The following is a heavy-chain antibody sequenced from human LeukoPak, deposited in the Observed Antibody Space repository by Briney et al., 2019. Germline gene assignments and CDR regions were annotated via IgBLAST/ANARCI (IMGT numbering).Heavy chain of an antibody. CDR1: GGSISSYY. Sequence: SETLSLTCTVSGGSISSYYWSWIRQPPGKGLEWIGYIYYSGSTNYNPSLKSRVTISVDTSNNQFSLKLTSVTAADTAVYYCARAGNYYSSGSYLGYWGQGTLVTVSS. D-gene: IGHD3-10*01. J-gene: IGHJ4*02. CDR3: ARAGNYYSSGSYLGY. V-gene: IGHV4-59*01. CDR2: IYYSGST.